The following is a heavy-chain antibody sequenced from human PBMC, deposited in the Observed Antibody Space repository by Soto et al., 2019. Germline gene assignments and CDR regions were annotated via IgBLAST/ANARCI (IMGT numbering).Heavy chain of an antibody. Sequence: PGGSLRLSCAASGFTFSSYSMNWVRQAPGKGLEWVSSISSSSSYIYYADSVKGRFTISRDNAKNSLYLQMNSLRAEDTAVYYCARDSPVDTAMVPTIENWFDPWGQGTLVTVSS. D-gene: IGHD5-18*01. CDR3: ARDSPVDTAMVPTIENWFDP. CDR2: ISSSSSYI. CDR1: GFTFSSYS. J-gene: IGHJ5*02. V-gene: IGHV3-21*01.